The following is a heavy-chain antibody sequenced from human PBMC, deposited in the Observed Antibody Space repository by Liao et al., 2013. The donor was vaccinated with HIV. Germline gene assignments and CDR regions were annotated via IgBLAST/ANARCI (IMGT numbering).Heavy chain of an antibody. J-gene: IGHJ5*02. D-gene: IGHD3-10*01. CDR3: ARDMWYASGPFDP. V-gene: IGHV4-39*07. CDR1: GDSISSSGFY. Sequence: QLQLQESGPGLVKPSETVVLTCTVSGDSISSSGFYWGWIRQPPGKGLEWIGNFYSSGSSIYNPSLKSRLVISADTSKNELSLKLKSVTDADTAVYYCARDMWYASGPFDPWGQGTLVTVSS. CDR2: FYSSGSS.